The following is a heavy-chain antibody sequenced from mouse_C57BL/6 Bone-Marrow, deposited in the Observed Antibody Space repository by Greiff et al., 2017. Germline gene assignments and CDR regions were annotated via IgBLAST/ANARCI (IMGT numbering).Heavy chain of an antibody. CDR1: GFTFSDYG. D-gene: IGHD2-3*01. J-gene: IGHJ3*01. CDR3: ARTGWSAWFAY. Sequence: EVHLVESGGGLVQPGGSLKLSCAASGFTFSDYGMAWVRQAPRKGPEWVAFISNLAYSIYYADTVTGRFTISRENAKNTLYLEMSSLRSEDTAMYYCARTGWSAWFAYWGQGTLVTVSA. V-gene: IGHV5-15*01. CDR2: ISNLAYSI.